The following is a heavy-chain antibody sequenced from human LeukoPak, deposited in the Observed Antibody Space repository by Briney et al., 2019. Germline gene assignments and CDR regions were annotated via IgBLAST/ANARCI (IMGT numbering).Heavy chain of an antibody. J-gene: IGHJ4*02. CDR3: AKVYCSSASCPGDY. D-gene: IGHD2-2*01. Sequence: GGSLRLSCAASGFAFSSYAMSWVRQAPGKGLEWVSAITGGGGGTYYADSVKGRFTVSRDNSKNTLYLQMNSLRADDTAVYYCAKVYCSSASCPGDYWGQGTMVTVSS. CDR2: ITGGGGGT. V-gene: IGHV3-23*01. CDR1: GFAFSSYA.